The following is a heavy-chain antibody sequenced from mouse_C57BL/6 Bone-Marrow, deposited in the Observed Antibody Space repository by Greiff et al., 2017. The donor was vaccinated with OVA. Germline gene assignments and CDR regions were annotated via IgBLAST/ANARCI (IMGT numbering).Heavy chain of an antibody. D-gene: IGHD2-5*01. J-gene: IGHJ2*01. CDR3: TRSDYSNYQYYFDY. CDR1: GFTFSSYA. Sequence: EVKLVESGEGLVKPGGSLKLSCAASGFTFSSYAMSWVRQTPEKRLEWVAYISSGGDSTYYADTVKGRFTLSRDNARYTQYQQMSSMKTEDTAMYYCTRSDYSNYQYYFDYWGQGTTLTVSS. V-gene: IGHV5-9-1*02. CDR2: ISSGGDST.